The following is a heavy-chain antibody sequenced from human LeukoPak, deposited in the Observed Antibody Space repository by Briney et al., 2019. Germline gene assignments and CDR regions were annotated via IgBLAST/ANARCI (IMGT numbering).Heavy chain of an antibody. CDR2: ISWNSGSI. J-gene: IGHJ4*02. CDR3: AKDLQGHYYDSSGYYG. D-gene: IGHD3-22*01. V-gene: IGHV3-9*01. CDR1: GFTFDDYA. Sequence: PGRSLRLSCAASGFTFDDYAMHWVRHAPGKGLEWVSGISWNSGSIGYADSVKGRFTISRDNAKNSLYLQMNSLRAEDTALYYCAKDLQGHYYDSSGYYGWGQGTLVTVSS.